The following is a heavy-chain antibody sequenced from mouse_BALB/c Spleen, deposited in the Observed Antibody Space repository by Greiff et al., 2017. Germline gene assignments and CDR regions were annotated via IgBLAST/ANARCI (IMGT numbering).Heavy chain of an antibody. J-gene: IGHJ4*01. CDR2: ISTYYGDA. Sequence: LVESGAELVRPGVSVKISCKGSGYTFTDYAMHWVKQSHAKSLEWIGVISTYYGDASYNQKFKGKATMTVDKSSSTAYMELARLTSEDSAIYYCARGEVRGAMDYWGQGTSVTVSS. CDR3: ARGEVRGAMDY. CDR1: GYTFTDYA. V-gene: IGHV1S137*01. D-gene: IGHD2-14*01.